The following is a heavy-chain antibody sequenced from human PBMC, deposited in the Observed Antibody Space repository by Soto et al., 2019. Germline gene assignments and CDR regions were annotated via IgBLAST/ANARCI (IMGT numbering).Heavy chain of an antibody. CDR3: AKVGGPLASGSFRKPPLDF. Sequence: ASVKVSCKASGYTFTTYDFSWVRQAPGQGLEWMGWISGYNGDTNYADSVKGRFTISRDNSKNTLFLQLNSLRAEDTAIYYCAKVGGPLASGSFRKPPLDFGGHGTQVPVSS. CDR1: GYTFTTYD. V-gene: IGHV1-18*01. CDR2: ISGYNGDT. D-gene: IGHD3-10*01. J-gene: IGHJ4*01.